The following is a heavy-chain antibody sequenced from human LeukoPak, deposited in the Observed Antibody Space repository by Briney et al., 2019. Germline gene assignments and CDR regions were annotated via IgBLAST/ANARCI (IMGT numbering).Heavy chain of an antibody. CDR3: AREEVLLGIDSWFDP. J-gene: IGHJ5*02. CDR1: GGSISSYY. Sequence: PSETLSLTCTVSGGSISSYYWSWIRQPPGKGLEWIGYIYYSGSTNYNPSLKSRVTISVDTSKNQFSLKLSSVTAADTAVYYCAREEVLLGIDSWFDPWGQGTLVTVSS. D-gene: IGHD7-27*01. CDR2: IYYSGST. V-gene: IGHV4-59*12.